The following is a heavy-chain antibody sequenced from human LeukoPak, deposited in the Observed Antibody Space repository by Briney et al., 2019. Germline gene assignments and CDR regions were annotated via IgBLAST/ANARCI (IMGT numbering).Heavy chain of an antibody. D-gene: IGHD3-10*01. CDR2: ITNDGSGI. Sequence: GGSLRLSCASSGFPFSNYWMHWVRQAPGKGLVWVSHITNDGSGISYADSGKGRFTISRDNAKYPLYLQMNSLRVEDTAVYYCAKDQGARYYGSGSNWFDPWGQGTLVTVSS. CDR3: AKDQGARYYGSGSNWFDP. V-gene: IGHV3-74*01. CDR1: GFPFSNYW. J-gene: IGHJ5*02.